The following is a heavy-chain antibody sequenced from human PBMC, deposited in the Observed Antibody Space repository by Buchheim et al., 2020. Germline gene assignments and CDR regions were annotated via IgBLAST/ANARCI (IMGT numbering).Heavy chain of an antibody. CDR3: ARPLNSSSWYEVSDYYYYGMDV. Sequence: QVQLVQSGAEVKKPGASVKVSCKASGYTFTSYYMHWVRQAPGQGLELMGIINPSGGNTSYAQKFQGRVTMTRDTSTSTDYMELSSLRSEDTAVYYCARPLNSSSWYEVSDYYYYGMDVWGQGTT. CDR1: GYTFTSYY. V-gene: IGHV1-46*03. J-gene: IGHJ6*02. D-gene: IGHD6-13*01. CDR2: INPSGGNT.